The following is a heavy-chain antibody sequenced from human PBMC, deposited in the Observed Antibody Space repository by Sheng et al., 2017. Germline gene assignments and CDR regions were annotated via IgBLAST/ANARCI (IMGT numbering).Heavy chain of an antibody. D-gene: IGHD1-26*01. CDR3: ARVSGSFLAFDI. CDR1: GFTVSSSY. Sequence: EVQVVESGGGLIQPGGSLRLSCAASGFTVSSSYMAWVRQAPGKGLDWVSVIYPIGTTYYADSVKGRFTISRDNSKNTLFLQMNSLRAEDTAVYYCARVSGSFLAFDIWGQGTMVTV. V-gene: IGHV3-53*01. CDR2: IYPIGTT. J-gene: IGHJ3*02.